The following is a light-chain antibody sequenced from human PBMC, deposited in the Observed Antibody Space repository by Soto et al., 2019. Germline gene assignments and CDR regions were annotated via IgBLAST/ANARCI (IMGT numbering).Light chain of an antibody. CDR1: QTISSW. CDR2: KAS. J-gene: IGKJ1*01. Sequence: DIQRPESPSTLSGSAGDRVTITCRASQTISSWLAWYQQKPGKAPKLLIYKASTLKSGVPSRFSGSGSGTEFTLTISSLQPDDFATYYCQHYNSYSEAFGQGTKVDIK. V-gene: IGKV1-5*03. CDR3: QHYNSYSEA.